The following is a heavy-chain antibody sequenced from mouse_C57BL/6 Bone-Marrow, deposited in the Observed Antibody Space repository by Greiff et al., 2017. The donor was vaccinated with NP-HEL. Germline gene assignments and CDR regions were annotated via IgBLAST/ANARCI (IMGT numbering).Heavy chain of an antibody. V-gene: IGHV8-8*01. CDR3: ARAYYGSSYVKWYFDV. J-gene: IGHJ1*03. CDR2: IWWDDDK. CDR1: GFSLSTFGMG. Sequence: QVTLKVSGPGILQPSQTLSLTCSFSGFSLSTFGMGVGWIRQPSGKGLEWLAHIWWDDDKYYNPALKSRLTISKDTSKNQVFLKIANVDTADTATYYCARAYYGSSYVKWYFDVWGTGTTVTVSS. D-gene: IGHD1-1*01.